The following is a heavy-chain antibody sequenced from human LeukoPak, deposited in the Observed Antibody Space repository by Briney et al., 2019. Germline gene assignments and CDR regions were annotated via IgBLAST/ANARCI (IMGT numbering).Heavy chain of an antibody. CDR2: INSSSGTI. CDR3: AKEGDNTGYRYFDD. J-gene: IGHJ4*02. D-gene: IGHD3-22*01. V-gene: IGHV3-48*04. CDR1: GFQLYGYS. Sequence: GGSLRLSCAASGFQLYGYSMLWARQAPGEALVCVSYINSSSGTIIYADSVKGRFTISRDNAKNSLYLQMNSLRAEDTAVYYCAKEGDNTGYRYFDDWGQGTLVTVSS.